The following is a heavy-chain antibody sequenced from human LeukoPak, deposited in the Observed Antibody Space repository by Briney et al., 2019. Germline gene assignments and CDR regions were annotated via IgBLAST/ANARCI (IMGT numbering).Heavy chain of an antibody. CDR1: GGSISSSSYY. CDR3: ARLTLDYGDLH. V-gene: IGHV4-39*01. CDR2: IYYSGST. D-gene: IGHD4-17*01. J-gene: IGHJ4*02. Sequence: SETLSLTCTVSGGSISSSSYYWGWLRQPPGKGLERIGTIYYSGSTYYNPSLKSRVTISVDRSKNQFSLKLSSVTAADTAMYYCARLTLDYGDLHWGQGTLVTVSS.